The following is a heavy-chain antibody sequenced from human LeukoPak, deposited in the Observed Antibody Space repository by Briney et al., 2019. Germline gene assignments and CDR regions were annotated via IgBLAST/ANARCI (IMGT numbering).Heavy chain of an antibody. J-gene: IGHJ4*02. CDR2: IIPIFGTA. CDR3: ARDSPSYYDILTGYYAPALNDY. V-gene: IGHV1-69*01. CDR1: GFTFSSYA. D-gene: IGHD3-9*01. Sequence: GGSLRLSCAASGFTFSSYAISWVRQAPGQGLEWMGGIIPIFGTANYAQKFQGRVTITADESTSTAYMELSSLRSEDTAVYYCARDSPSYYDILTGYYAPALNDYWGQGTLVTVSS.